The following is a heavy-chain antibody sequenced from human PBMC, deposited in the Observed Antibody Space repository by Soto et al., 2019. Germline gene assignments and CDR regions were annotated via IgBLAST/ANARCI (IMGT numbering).Heavy chain of an antibody. CDR2: ISYDGSNK. CDR3: AKGADFVVVVAPPAGPGCFPP. D-gene: IGHD2-15*01. Sequence: PGGSLRLSCAASGFTFSSYGMHWVRQAPGKGLEWVAVISYDGSNKYYADSVKGRFTISRDNSKNTLYLQMNSLRAEDTAVYYWAKGADFVVVVAPPAGPGCFPPWGQGTLVPVSS. CDR1: GFTFSSYG. V-gene: IGHV3-30*18. J-gene: IGHJ5*02.